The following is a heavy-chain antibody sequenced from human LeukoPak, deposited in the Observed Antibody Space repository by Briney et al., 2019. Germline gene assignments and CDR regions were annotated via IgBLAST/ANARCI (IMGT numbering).Heavy chain of an antibody. CDR1: GFTFSSYA. CDR2: ISSDETNK. D-gene: IGHD6-6*01. J-gene: IGHJ4*02. CDR3: DPHDSSSHF. V-gene: IGHV3-30-3*01. Sequence: PGGSLRLSCAASGFTFSSYAMHWVRQAPGKGLEWAAFISSDETNKYYADSVKDRFTTSRDNSKNTLYLQMNTLRDEDAAVYYCDPHDSSSHFWGQGTLVTVSS.